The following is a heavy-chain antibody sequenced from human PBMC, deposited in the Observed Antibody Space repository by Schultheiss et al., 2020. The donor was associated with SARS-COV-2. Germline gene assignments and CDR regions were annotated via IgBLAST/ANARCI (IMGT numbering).Heavy chain of an antibody. V-gene: IGHV2-5*01. D-gene: IGHD4-11*01. CDR1: GFSLSTSGVG. CDR3: ARTTVTDYFDF. Sequence: SGPTLVKPTQTLTLTCTFSGFSLSTSGVGVGWIRQPPGKALEWLAHIFSNDEKSYSTSLKSRLTITKDTSKNQVVLTMTNMDPVDTATYYCARTTVTDYFDFWGQGTLVTVSS. J-gene: IGHJ4*02. CDR2: IFSNDEK.